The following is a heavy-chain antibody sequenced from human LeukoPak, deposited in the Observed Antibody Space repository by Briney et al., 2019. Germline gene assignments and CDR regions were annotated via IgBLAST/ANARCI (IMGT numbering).Heavy chain of an antibody. CDR2: ISYDGSNK. V-gene: IGHV3-30*18. J-gene: IGHJ4*02. CDR1: GFTFSSYG. D-gene: IGHD6-19*01. Sequence: PGGSLRLSCAASGFTFSSYGMHWVRQAPGKGLEWVAVISYDGSNKYYADSVKGRFTISRDNSKNTLYLQMNSLRAEDTAVYYCAKELEGVAGPFDYWGQGTLVTVSS. CDR3: AKELEGVAGPFDY.